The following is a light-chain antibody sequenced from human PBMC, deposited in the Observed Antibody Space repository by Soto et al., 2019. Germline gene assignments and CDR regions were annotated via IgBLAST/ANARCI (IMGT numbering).Light chain of an antibody. Sequence: VLTQPPSVSAAPGQKVTISCSGSSSNIGGNSVSRYQQLPGTAPKLLIYGDNKRPSGIPDRFSGSKSGTSAALGITGFQTGDEADYYCGSWDSSLSAYVFGTGTKVTVL. CDR3: GSWDSSLSAYV. CDR1: SSNIGGNS. V-gene: IGLV1-51*01. CDR2: GDN. J-gene: IGLJ1*01.